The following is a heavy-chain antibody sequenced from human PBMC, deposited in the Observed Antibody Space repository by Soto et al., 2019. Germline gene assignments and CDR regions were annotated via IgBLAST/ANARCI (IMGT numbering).Heavy chain of an antibody. CDR2: IYYSGST. V-gene: IGHV4-30-2*03. CDR3: ARRSEYYGSGSYRYFDY. J-gene: IGHJ4*02. D-gene: IGHD3-10*01. Sequence: PSETLSLTCAVSGGSISSGGYSWSWIRQPPGKGLEWIGYIYYSGSTYYNPSLKSRVTISVDTSKNQFSLKLSSVTAADTAVYYCARRSEYYGSGSYRYFDYWGQGTLVTVS. CDR1: GGSISSGGYS.